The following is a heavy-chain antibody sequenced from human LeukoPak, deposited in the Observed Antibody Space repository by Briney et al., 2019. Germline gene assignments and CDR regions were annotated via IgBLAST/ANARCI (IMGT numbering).Heavy chain of an antibody. CDR2: ISSSSSYM. J-gene: IGHJ5*02. Sequence: GGSLRLSCAASGFTFSSYSMNWVRQAPGKGLEWVSSISSSSSYMYYADSVKDRFTISRDNAKNSLYLQMNSLRAEDTAVYYCARDVLMAVGVWFDPWGQGTLVTVSS. CDR3: ARDVLMAVGVWFDP. V-gene: IGHV3-21*01. CDR1: GFTFSSYS. D-gene: IGHD5-24*01.